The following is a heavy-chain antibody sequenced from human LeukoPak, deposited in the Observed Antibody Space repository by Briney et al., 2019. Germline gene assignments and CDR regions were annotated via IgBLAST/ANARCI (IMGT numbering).Heavy chain of an antibody. CDR1: GGSISSSRYY. J-gene: IGHJ6*03. D-gene: IGHD6-19*01. CDR2: SYYSGST. Sequence: SETLSLTCTVSGGSISSSRYYWGWIRQPPGKGLEWSGRSYYSGSTYYNPCLKSRVNISVDSSKNQFSLKLISVTAADTAVYYCARQRGSSGWPNYYYYYMDVWGKGTTVTVSS. CDR3: ARQRGSSGWPNYYYYYMDV. V-gene: IGHV4-39*01.